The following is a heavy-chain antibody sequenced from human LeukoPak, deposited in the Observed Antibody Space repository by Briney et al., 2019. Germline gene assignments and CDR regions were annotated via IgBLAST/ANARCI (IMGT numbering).Heavy chain of an antibody. V-gene: IGHV4-34*01. D-gene: IGHD2-2*01. CDR3: GRGPGCGDTSFYEGDY. CDR1: GGSFSGYY. J-gene: IGHJ4*02. CDR2: INHSGST. Sequence: SETLSLTCAVYGGSFSGYYWSWIRQPPGQGLEWIGEINHSGSTNYNPSLKSRVTISVDTSKNEFSLKLSAVTSSDTGVYYCGRGPGCGDTSFYEGDYWGQGTLVTVSS.